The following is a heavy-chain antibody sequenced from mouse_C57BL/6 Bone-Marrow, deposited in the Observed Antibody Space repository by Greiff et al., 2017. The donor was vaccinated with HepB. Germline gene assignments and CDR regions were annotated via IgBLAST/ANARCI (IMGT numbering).Heavy chain of an antibody. V-gene: IGHV14-4*01. J-gene: IGHJ3*01. D-gene: IGHD1-1*01. Sequence: VQLQQSGAELVRPGASVKLSCTASGFNIKDDYMHWVKQRPEQGLEWIGWIDPENGDTEYASKFQGKATITADTSSNTAYLQLSSLTSEDTAVYYCAFIYYYGSSYAWFAYWGQGTLVTVSA. CDR2: IDPENGDT. CDR3: AFIYYYGSSYAWFAY. CDR1: GFNIKDDY.